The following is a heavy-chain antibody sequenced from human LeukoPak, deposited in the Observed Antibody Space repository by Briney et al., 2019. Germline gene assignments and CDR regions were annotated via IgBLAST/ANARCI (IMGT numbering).Heavy chain of an antibody. CDR1: GFTFSSHW. D-gene: IGHD5-12*01. J-gene: IGHJ4*02. V-gene: IGHV3-7*04. CDR2: IKQDGSEK. Sequence: PGGSLRLSCAASGFTFSSHWMSWVRQAPGKGLEWGANIKQDGSEKNYVDAVKGRFTISTDNAKNSLYLQMNSLRAEDTAVYYCARSGGGYEIARFEDYWGQGTLVTVSS. CDR3: ARSGGGYEIARFEDY.